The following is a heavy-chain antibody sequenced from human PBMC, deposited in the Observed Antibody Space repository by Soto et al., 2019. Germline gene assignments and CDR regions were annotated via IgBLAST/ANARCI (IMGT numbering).Heavy chain of an antibody. J-gene: IGHJ6*03. D-gene: IGHD3-22*01. CDR3: ARVPFITISGSSFYYHYMDV. CDR1: GYTFTSYD. V-gene: IGHV1-8*01. CDR2: MNPNSGNT. Sequence: QVQVVQSGAEVKKSGASEKVSCKASGYTFTSYDVTWVRQAPGQGLEWMGWMNPNSGNTGYAQKFQGRVTMTRDTSISTAYMELSSLTTDDTAVYYCARVPFITISGSSFYYHYMDVYGKGTTVTVSS.